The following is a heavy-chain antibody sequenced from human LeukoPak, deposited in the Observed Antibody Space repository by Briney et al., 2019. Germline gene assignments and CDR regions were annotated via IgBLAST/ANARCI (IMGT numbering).Heavy chain of an antibody. J-gene: IGHJ4*02. CDR2: INSDGSWT. CDR3: ANTLYCSGGSCPPDY. V-gene: IGHV3-74*01. D-gene: IGHD2-15*01. Sequence: GGSLRLSCAASGNYWMHWVRQAPGKGLVWVSHINSDGSWTSYADSVKGRFTISRDNSKNTLYLQMNSLRAEDTAVYYCANTLYCSGGSCPPDYWGQGTLVTVSS. CDR1: GNYW.